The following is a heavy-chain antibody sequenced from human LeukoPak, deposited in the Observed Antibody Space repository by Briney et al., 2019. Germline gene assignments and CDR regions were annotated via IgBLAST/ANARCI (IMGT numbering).Heavy chain of an antibody. CDR3: ASGAALVVVAADIDFDY. Sequence: GASVKVSCKASGYTFTNYYMHWVRQAPGQGLEWMGIINPSGGSTSYAQKFQGRVTMTRDTSTSTVYMELSSLRSEDTAVYYCASGAALVVVAADIDFDYWGQGTLVIVSS. V-gene: IGHV1-46*01. J-gene: IGHJ4*02. D-gene: IGHD2-15*01. CDR2: INPSGGST. CDR1: GYTFTNYY.